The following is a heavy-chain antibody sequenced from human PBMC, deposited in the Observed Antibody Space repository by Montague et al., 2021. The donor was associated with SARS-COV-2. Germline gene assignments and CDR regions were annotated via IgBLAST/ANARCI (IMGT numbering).Heavy chain of an antibody. J-gene: IGHJ4*02. V-gene: IGHV4-59*08. CDR2: IYHYGSA. Sequence: SETLSLTCSVSGDSISSSYWSWIRQPPGKGLEWIGYIYHYGSAKYNPSLKSRVTISVDTSKNQFSLKLSSVTAVDTAVYYCARHANRDWYYFDYGGQGTLVTVSS. D-gene: IGHD1-14*01. CDR3: ARHANRDWYYFDY. CDR1: GDSISSSY.